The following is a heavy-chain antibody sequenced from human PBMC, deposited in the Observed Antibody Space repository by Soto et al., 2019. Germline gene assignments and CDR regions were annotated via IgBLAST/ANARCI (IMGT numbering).Heavy chain of an antibody. J-gene: IGHJ3*02. CDR2: IIPILGIA. CDR1: GGTFSSYT. Sequence: GASAKVSCKASGGTFSSYTISWVRQAPGQGLEWMGRIIPILGIANYAQKFQGRVTITADKSTSTAYMELSSLRSEDTAVYYCARGPIVVVPAAIPNDAFDIWGQGTMVTVSS. D-gene: IGHD2-2*01. V-gene: IGHV1-69*02. CDR3: ARGPIVVVPAAIPNDAFDI.